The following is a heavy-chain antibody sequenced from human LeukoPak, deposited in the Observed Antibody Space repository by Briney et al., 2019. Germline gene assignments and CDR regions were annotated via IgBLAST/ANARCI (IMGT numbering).Heavy chain of an antibody. J-gene: IGHJ6*03. CDR3: AREPHYYYYMDD. CDR2: INPNSGGT. Sequence: ASVKVSCKASGYTFTGYYMHWVRQAPGQGLEWMGRINPNSGGTNYAQKFQGRVTMTRDTSISTAYMELSRLRSDDTAVYYCAREPHYYYYMDDSGKGTTVTVSS. V-gene: IGHV1-2*06. CDR1: GYTFTGYY.